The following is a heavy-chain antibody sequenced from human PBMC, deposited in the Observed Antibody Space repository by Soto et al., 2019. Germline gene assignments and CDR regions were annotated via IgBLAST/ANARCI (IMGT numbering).Heavy chain of an antibody. CDR3: ARDLSSSGSNWFDP. V-gene: IGHV4-59*01. J-gene: IGHJ5*02. Sequence: SETLSLTCTVSGGSISSYYWSWVRQPPGKGLEWIGYIYYSGSTNYNPSLKSRVTISVDTSKNQFSLKLSSVTAADTAVYYCARDLSSSGSNWFDPWGQGTLVTVSS. CDR1: GGSISSYY. CDR2: IYYSGST. D-gene: IGHD6-19*01.